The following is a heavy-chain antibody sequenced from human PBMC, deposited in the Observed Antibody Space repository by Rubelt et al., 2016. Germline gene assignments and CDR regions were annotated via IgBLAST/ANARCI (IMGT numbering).Heavy chain of an antibody. CDR2: IKGDGSWT. J-gene: IGHJ4*02. Sequence: GKGLVWVSRIKGDGSWTSYADSVKGRFTISRDNAKNTLYLQMNSLRVEDTAVYYCARVAYYFDSSEGAYFDYWGQGTLVTVSS. V-gene: IGHV3-74*01. CDR3: ARVAYYFDSSEGAYFDY. D-gene: IGHD3-22*01.